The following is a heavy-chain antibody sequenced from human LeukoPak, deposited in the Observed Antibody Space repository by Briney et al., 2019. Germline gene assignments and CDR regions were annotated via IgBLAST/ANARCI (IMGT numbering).Heavy chain of an antibody. D-gene: IGHD1-26*01. V-gene: IGHV3-20*04. J-gene: IGHJ4*02. Sequence: PGGSLRLSCAASGFTFDDYGMSWVRQAPGKGLEWVSGINWSGSRTGYADSVKGRFTISRDNAKNSLYLQMNSLRAEDTAFYYCASAVGAGYYFDYWGQGTLVTGPS. CDR2: INWSGSRT. CDR3: ASAVGAGYYFDY. CDR1: GFTFDDYG.